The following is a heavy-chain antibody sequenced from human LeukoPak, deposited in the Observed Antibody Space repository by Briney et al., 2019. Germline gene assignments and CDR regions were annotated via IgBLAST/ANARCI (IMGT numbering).Heavy chain of an antibody. D-gene: IGHD3-22*01. J-gene: IGHJ3*02. CDR2: IDPDGGGT. V-gene: IGHV1-2*02. Sequence: ASVTVSCKASAYTLTDYYMHWVRQAPGQGLEWMGCIDPDGGGTNYAQKFQGRVTMTRDTSISTAYMELSRLRSDDTAVYYCAREYYDSSATKYAFDIWGQGTMVTVSS. CDR1: AYTLTDYY. CDR3: AREYYDSSATKYAFDI.